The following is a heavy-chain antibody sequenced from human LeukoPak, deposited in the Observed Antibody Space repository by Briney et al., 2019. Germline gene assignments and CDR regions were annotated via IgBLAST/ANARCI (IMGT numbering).Heavy chain of an antibody. J-gene: IGHJ4*02. D-gene: IGHD6-19*01. CDR3: AREFKGSDWSDCFDY. V-gene: IGHV3-7*01. CDR1: GFTFSSYW. Sequence: PGGSLRLSCAVSGFTFSSYWMSWVRQAPGKGVEWVANIKQDGSEKYYVDSVKGRFTISRDNAKNSLYLQMNSLRAEDTAVYYCAREFKGSDWSDCFDYWGQGTLVPVSS. CDR2: IKQDGSEK.